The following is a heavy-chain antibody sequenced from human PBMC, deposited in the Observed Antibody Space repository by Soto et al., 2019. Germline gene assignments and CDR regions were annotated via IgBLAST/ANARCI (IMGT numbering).Heavy chain of an antibody. J-gene: IGHJ2*01. CDR1: GDSISNYY. D-gene: IGHD6-19*01. CDR3: ARALGSGWPYWYFDL. V-gene: IGHV4-59*01. CDR2: IHYSGNT. Sequence: QVQLQESGPGLVKPSETLSLTCTVSGDSISNYYWSWIRQPPGKGLEWIGYIHYSGNTNDNPSLTSRVTMSVDTSKNQLSLTLSSMTAADTAVYYCARALGSGWPYWYFDLWGRGTLVTVSS.